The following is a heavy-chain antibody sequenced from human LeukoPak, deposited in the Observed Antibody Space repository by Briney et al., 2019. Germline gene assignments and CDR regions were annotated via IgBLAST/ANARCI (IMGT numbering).Heavy chain of an antibody. CDR1: GYTFTGYY. Sequence: GASVKVSCKASGYTFTGYYMHWVRQAPGQGLEWMGWINPNSGGTNYAQKFQGRVTMTRDTSISTAYMELSRLRSDDTAVYYCAREGRGYSSGWYYFVYWGQGTLVTVSS. V-gene: IGHV1-2*02. J-gene: IGHJ4*02. D-gene: IGHD6-19*01. CDR2: INPNSGGT. CDR3: AREGRGYSSGWYYFVY.